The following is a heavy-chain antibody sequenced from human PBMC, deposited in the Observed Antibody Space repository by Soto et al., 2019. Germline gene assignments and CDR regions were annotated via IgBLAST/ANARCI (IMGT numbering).Heavy chain of an antibody. D-gene: IGHD2-2*01. V-gene: IGHV3-21*01. J-gene: IGHJ6*03. CDR2: ISRSSSYI. CDR1: GFTFSSYS. Sequence: GGSLRLSCAASGFTFSSYSMNWVRQAPGKGLAWVSSISRSSSYIYYADSVKGRFTISRDNAKNSLYLQMNSLRAEDTAVYYCARTLYCSSTSCYGYCMDYWGQGTTVTVSS. CDR3: ARTLYCSSTSCYGYCMDY.